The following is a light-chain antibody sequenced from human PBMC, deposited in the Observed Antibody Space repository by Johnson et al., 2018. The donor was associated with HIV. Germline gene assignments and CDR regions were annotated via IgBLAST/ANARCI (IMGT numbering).Light chain of an antibody. CDR1: NSNIGSNT. CDR3: GTWDDSLNGPYV. J-gene: IGLJ1*01. CDR2: RNN. Sequence: QSVLTQPPSASGPPGQRVTISCSGSNSNIGSNTVNWYQQLPGTAPKLLIYRNNQRPSGVPDRFSGSKSGTSASLAISGLQAEDEADYYCGTWDDSLNGPYVFGTGTKVTVL. V-gene: IGLV1-44*01.